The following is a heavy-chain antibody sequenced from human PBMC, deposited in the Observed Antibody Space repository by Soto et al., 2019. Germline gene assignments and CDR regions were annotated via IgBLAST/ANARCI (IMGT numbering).Heavy chain of an antibody. V-gene: IGHV4-31*03. CDR2: IYWSGNT. CDR3: ARGAADYGDAFDI. CDR1: GDSTSRGGYY. D-gene: IGHD4-17*01. Sequence: QVRLHESGPGLVKPSQTLSLTCSVPGDSTSRGGYYWSWFRQHPGRGLEWLGYIYWSGNTYFNPSLNSRVSISLGTSSNQSSLNPTSVTAADSAVYYCARGAADYGDAFDIWGQGTTVTVSS. J-gene: IGHJ3*02.